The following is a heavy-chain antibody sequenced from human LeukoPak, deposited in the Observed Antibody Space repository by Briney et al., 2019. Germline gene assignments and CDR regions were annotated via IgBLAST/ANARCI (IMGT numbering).Heavy chain of an antibody. CDR3: AKGGQLGGASTRILFDC. CDR2: INPNSGGT. CDR1: GYPFTGYL. J-gene: IGHJ5*01. Sequence: ASVKVSCKASGYPFTGYLFHWVRQAPGEGLEWMGWINPNSGGTNYAQKFQGRITMTRDTSISTVYMELSGLRSDDTAVYYCAKGGQLGGASTRILFDCWGQGALVTVSS. V-gene: IGHV1-2*02. D-gene: IGHD3-16*01.